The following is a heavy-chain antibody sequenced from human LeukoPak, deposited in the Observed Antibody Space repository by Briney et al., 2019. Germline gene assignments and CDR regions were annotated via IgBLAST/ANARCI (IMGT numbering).Heavy chain of an antibody. CDR1: GGTLSSYA. Sequence: SVTVSCTASGGTLSSYAISWVRQAPGQGLEWMGRIIPILGIANYAQKFQGRVTITADKSTSTAYMELSSLRSEDTAVYYCAREMGSAASPGDYWGQGTLVTVSS. CDR3: AREMGSAASPGDY. J-gene: IGHJ4*02. CDR2: IIPILGIA. D-gene: IGHD6-13*01. V-gene: IGHV1-69*04.